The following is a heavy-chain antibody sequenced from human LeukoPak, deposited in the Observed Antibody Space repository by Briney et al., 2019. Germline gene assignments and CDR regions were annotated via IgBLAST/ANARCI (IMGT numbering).Heavy chain of an antibody. D-gene: IGHD6-13*01. J-gene: IGHJ4*02. Sequence: QTGGSLRLSCAASGFPLSGYCMQWVRQARSKGQEWVAVISYDGSNKYYADSVKGRFTISRDNSKNTLYLQMNSLRAEDTAVYYCARVHSSSWYALPRFDYWGQGTLVTVSS. CDR2: ISYDGSNK. CDR3: ARVHSSSWYALPRFDY. V-gene: IGHV3-30*19. CDR1: GFPLSGYC.